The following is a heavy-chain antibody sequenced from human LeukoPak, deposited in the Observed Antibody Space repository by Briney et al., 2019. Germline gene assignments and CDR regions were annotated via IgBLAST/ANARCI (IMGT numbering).Heavy chain of an antibody. D-gene: IGHD1-26*01. CDR3: ARRLGAAIFDY. V-gene: IGHV3-11*01. Sequence: GGSLRLSCAASGFTFSDYYMSWIRQAPGKGLEWVSNIRSSGGTISYADSVKGRFTISRDNAKNSLYLQMNSLRAEDTAVYYCARRLGAAIFDYWGQGTLVTVSS. J-gene: IGHJ4*02. CDR1: GFTFSDYY. CDR2: IRSSGGTI.